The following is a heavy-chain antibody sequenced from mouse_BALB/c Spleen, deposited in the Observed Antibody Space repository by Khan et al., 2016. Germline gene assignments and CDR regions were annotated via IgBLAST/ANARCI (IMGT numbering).Heavy chain of an antibody. J-gene: IGHJ4*01. CDR3: AREGIYYGTYYYAMDY. Sequence: EVQLQESGPGLVKPSQSLSLTCSVTGYSITSGYYWNWIRQFPGNKLEWMGYISYDGSNNYNPSLKNRISITRDTSKNQFFLKLNSVTTEDTATYYCAREGIYYGTYYYAMDYWGQGTSVTVSS. CDR1: GYSITSGYY. CDR2: ISYDGSN. V-gene: IGHV3-6*02. D-gene: IGHD1-1*01.